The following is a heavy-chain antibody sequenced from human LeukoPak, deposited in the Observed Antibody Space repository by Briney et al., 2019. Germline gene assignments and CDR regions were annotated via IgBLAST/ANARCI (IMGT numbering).Heavy chain of an antibody. J-gene: IGHJ4*02. CDR2: INPNSGGT. V-gene: IGHV1-2*02. Sequence: ASVKVSCKASGYTFTGYDMHWVRQAPGQGLEWMGGINPNSGGTNYAQKFQGRVTMTRDTSISTAYMELSRLRSDDTAVYYCARATGGYYDYFDYWGQGTLVTVSS. CDR1: GYTFTGYD. CDR3: ARATGGYYDYFDY. D-gene: IGHD3-22*01.